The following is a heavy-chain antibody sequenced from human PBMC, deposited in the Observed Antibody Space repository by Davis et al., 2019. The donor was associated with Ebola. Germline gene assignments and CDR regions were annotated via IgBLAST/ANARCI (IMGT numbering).Heavy chain of an antibody. J-gene: IGHJ6*04. Sequence: SETLSLTCAVYGGSFSGYYWSWIRQPPGKGLEWIGEINHSGSTNYNPSLKSRVTISVDTSKNQFSLKLSSVTAADTAVYYCARVCSGGSCYSPYYYYYGMDVWGKGTTVTVSS. V-gene: IGHV4-34*01. D-gene: IGHD2-15*01. CDR1: GGSFSGYY. CDR2: INHSGST. CDR3: ARVCSGGSCYSPYYYYYGMDV.